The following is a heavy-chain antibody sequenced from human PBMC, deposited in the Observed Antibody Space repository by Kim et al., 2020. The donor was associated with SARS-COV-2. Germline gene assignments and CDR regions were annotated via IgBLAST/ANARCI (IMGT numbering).Heavy chain of an antibody. CDR2: IKSKTDGGTT. J-gene: IGHJ4*02. CDR3: TGYYDYVWGSYRYSYYFDD. CDR1: GFTFSNAW. V-gene: IGHV3-15*01. Sequence: GGSLRLSCAASGFTFSNAWMSWVRQAPGKGLEWVGRIKSKTDGGTTDYAAPVKGRFTISRDDSKNTLYLQMNSLKTEDTAVYYCTGYYDYVWGSYRYSYYFDDWGQGTLVTVSS. D-gene: IGHD3-16*02.